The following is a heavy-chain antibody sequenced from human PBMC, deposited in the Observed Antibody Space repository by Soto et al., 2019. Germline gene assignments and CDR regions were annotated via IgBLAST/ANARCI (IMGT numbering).Heavy chain of an antibody. Sequence: GGSLRLSCAASGFTFSSYWMHWVRQAPGKGLVWVSRINSDGSSTSYADSVKGRFTISRDNAKNTLYLQMNSLRAEDTAVYYCARVPNYDFWSGPNFRYMDVWGKGTTVTVSS. V-gene: IGHV3-74*01. D-gene: IGHD3-3*01. CDR3: ARVPNYDFWSGPNFRYMDV. CDR2: INSDGSST. CDR1: GFTFSSYW. J-gene: IGHJ6*03.